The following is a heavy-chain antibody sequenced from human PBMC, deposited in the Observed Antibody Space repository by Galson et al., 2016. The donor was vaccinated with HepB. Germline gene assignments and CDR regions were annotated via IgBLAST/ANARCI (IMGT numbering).Heavy chain of an antibody. CDR3: ARDYSGNYYTSFEI. J-gene: IGHJ3*02. V-gene: IGHV3-30-3*01. CDR2: ISYDGTKK. D-gene: IGHD1-26*01. CDR1: GFTFSIYS. Sequence: SLRLSCAASGFTFSIYSIHWVRQAPGKGLEWVAVISYDGTKKYYDDSVKGRFTPSRDNSKNTLYVQMDSLRTEDTAVYYCARDYSGNYYTSFEIWGQGTMVTVSS.